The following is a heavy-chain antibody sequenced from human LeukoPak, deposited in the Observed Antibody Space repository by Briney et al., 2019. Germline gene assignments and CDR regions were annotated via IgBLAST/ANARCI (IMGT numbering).Heavy chain of an antibody. J-gene: IGHJ4*02. Sequence: PGGSLRLSCAASGFTVITNDMTWVRQAPGKGLEWVSVLYSDGNTKYADSVQGRFTISRDNSKNTLYLEMNSLRADDTAVYYCAKGSSSGWYRPLDYWGQGTLVTVSS. CDR2: LYSDGNT. CDR1: GFTVITND. D-gene: IGHD6-19*01. CDR3: AKGSSSGWYRPLDY. V-gene: IGHV3-53*01.